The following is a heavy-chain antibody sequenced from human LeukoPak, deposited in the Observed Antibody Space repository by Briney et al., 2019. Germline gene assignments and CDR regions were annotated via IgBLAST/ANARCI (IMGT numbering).Heavy chain of an antibody. D-gene: IGHD3-10*01. CDR1: GGSISSYY. Sequence: SETLSLTCTVSGGSISSYYWSWIRQPPGKGLEWIGYIYYSGSTNYNPSLKSRVTISVDTSKNQFSLKLSSVTAADTAVYYCARDLGVRGVMDWCDPWGQGTLVTVSS. J-gene: IGHJ5*02. CDR2: IYYSGST. V-gene: IGHV4-59*01. CDR3: ARDLGVRGVMDWCDP.